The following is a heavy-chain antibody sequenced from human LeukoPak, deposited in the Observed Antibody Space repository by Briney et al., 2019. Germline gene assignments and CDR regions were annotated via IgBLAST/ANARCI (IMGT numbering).Heavy chain of an antibody. V-gene: IGHV4-59*11. Sequence: SETLSLNCTVSGGSLSSHYWSWIRQPPGKGLEWIAYLLDSVNTKDNPSLQSRLTLSADTSKNQFSLRLTSVTAADTAVYYCATLKRGSIYGYFDFWGQGIKVTVSS. D-gene: IGHD5-24*01. CDR2: LLDSVNT. CDR1: GGSLSSHY. CDR3: ATLKRGSIYGYFDF. J-gene: IGHJ4*02.